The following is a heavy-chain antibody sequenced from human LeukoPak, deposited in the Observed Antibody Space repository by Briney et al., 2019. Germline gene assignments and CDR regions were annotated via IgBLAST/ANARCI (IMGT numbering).Heavy chain of an antibody. CDR3: AKDESIYSSSWSNFDY. V-gene: IGHV3-30*02. D-gene: IGHD6-13*01. Sequence: GGSLRLSCAASGFTFSSYGMHWVRQAPGKGLEGVAFIRYDGSNKYYADSVKGRFTISRDNSKNTLYLQMNSLRAEDTAVYYCAKDESIYSSSWSNFDYWGQGTLVTVSS. CDR2: IRYDGSNK. J-gene: IGHJ4*02. CDR1: GFTFSSYG.